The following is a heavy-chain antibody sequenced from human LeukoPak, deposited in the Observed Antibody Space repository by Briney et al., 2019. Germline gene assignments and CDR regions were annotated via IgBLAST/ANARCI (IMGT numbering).Heavy chain of an antibody. D-gene: IGHD6-6*01. CDR3: ATRTLAAQHGVFYYYYYMDV. V-gene: IGHV1-69*05. Sequence: GSSVKVSCKASGGTFSSYAISWVRQAPGQGLEWMGGIIPIFGTANYAQKFQGRVTITTDESTSTAYMELSSLRSEDTAVYYCATRTLAAQHGVFYYYYYMDVWGKGTTVTVSS. CDR1: GGTFSSYA. J-gene: IGHJ6*03. CDR2: IIPIFGTA.